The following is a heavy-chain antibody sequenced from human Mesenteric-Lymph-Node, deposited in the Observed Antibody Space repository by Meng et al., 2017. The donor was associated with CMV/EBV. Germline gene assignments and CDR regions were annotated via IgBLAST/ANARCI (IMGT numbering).Heavy chain of an antibody. V-gene: IGHV1-69*10. CDR3: ARIIEVVPDRHYFYGIDV. CDR2: IIPIPDIT. Sequence: SVKVSCKASGGTFKNYAIIWVRQAPGQGLEWMGGIIPIPDITNYAQKFQGRLTISADKSTNTAYMELNSLRSEDTAMYYCARIIEVVPDRHYFYGIDVWGQGTTVTVSS. CDR1: GGTFKNYA. D-gene: IGHD2-2*01. J-gene: IGHJ6*02.